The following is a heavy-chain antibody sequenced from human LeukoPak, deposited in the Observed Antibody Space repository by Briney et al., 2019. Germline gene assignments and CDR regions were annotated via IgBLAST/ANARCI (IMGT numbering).Heavy chain of an antibody. D-gene: IGHD6-13*01. CDR3: AKDTSSSWYGLIDY. J-gene: IGHJ4*02. Sequence: GGSLRLSCAASGFTFDDYAMHWVRQAPGKGLEWVSGISWNSGSIGYADSVKGRFTISRDNAKNFLYLQMNSLRAEDTALYYCAKDTSSSWYGLIDYWGQGTLVTVSS. CDR2: ISWNSGSI. CDR1: GFTFDDYA. V-gene: IGHV3-9*01.